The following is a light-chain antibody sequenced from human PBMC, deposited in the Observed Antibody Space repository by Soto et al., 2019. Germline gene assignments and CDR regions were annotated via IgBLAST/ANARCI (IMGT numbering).Light chain of an antibody. CDR3: CSFAGNSLPFV. V-gene: IGLV2-23*01. CDR2: EGT. Sequence: QSVLTQPASVSGSPGQSITISCTGTNNDVGGYNLVSWYQQRPGKAPKLVIYEGTKRPSGVSIRFSGSKSGKTASLTISGLQAEDEADYYCCSFAGNSLPFVFGSGIKVTGL. CDR1: NNDVGGYNL. J-gene: IGLJ1*01.